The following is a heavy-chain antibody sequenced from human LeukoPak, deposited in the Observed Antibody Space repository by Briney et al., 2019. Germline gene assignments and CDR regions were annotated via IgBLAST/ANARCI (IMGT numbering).Heavy chain of an antibody. D-gene: IGHD2-21*01. J-gene: IGHJ4*02. CDR1: GFTFSTYC. Sequence: GGSLRLSCAASGFTFSTYCMTWVRQTPGKGLEWVANVRPDGSDKYYVDSVKGRFTISRDNAKNSLYLQMNSLRAEDTAVYYCARYCGGDCYSGVDYWGQGTLVTVSS. CDR2: VRPDGSDK. V-gene: IGHV3-7*01. CDR3: ARYCGGDCYSGVDY.